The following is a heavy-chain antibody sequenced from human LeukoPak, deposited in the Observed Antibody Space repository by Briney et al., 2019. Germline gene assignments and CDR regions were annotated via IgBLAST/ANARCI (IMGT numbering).Heavy chain of an antibody. CDR3: ARDDDSSGYYDGGDAFDI. CDR1: GFTFDDYA. D-gene: IGHD3-22*01. Sequence: GGSLRLSCAASGFTFDDYAMHWVRQAPGKGLEWVSGISWNSGSIGYADSVKGRFNIYRDNAKNSLYLQMNSLRAEDTAVYYCARDDDSSGYYDGGDAFDIWGQGTMVTVSS. J-gene: IGHJ3*02. V-gene: IGHV3-9*01. CDR2: ISWNSGSI.